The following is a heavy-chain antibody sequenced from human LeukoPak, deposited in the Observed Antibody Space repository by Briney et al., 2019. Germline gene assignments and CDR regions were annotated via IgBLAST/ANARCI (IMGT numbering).Heavy chain of an antibody. CDR3: ARGLGTYDYVWGSYRFVGAFDI. Sequence: GGSLRLSCAASGFTFSSYWMHWVRQAPGKGLVWVSRINTDGSSTSYADSVKGRFTISRDNAKNTLYLQMNSLRAEDTAVYYCARGLGTYDYVWGSYRFVGAFDIWGQGTMVTVSS. D-gene: IGHD3-16*02. V-gene: IGHV3-74*01. CDR1: GFTFSSYW. CDR2: INTDGSST. J-gene: IGHJ3*02.